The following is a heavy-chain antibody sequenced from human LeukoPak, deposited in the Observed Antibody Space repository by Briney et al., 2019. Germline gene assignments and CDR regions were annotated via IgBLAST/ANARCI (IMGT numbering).Heavy chain of an antibody. CDR3: AKARYCSGGSCYSDY. Sequence: PGGSLRLSCAASGFTFGSFAMSWVRQAPGKGLEWVSAISGSGGSTYYADSVKGRFTISRDNSKNTLYLQMNSLRAEDTAVYYCAKARYCSGGSCYSDYWGRGTLVTVSS. CDR2: ISGSGGST. J-gene: IGHJ4*02. V-gene: IGHV3-23*01. D-gene: IGHD2-15*01. CDR1: GFTFGSFA.